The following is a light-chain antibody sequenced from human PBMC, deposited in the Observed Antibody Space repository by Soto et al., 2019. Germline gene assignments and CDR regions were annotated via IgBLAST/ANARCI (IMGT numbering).Light chain of an antibody. CDR3: MHTIQCPLS. V-gene: IGKV2-30*02. CDR2: KVS. Sequence: DVVMTQSPLSLHVTLGQPASISCRSSQSLAHSDGNTYLSWFQQRPGQSPRRLIYKVSDRDSGAPDRFSGSGSGTDFTLKISRVEAEDVGLYYCMHTIQCPLSFGPGTKVDIK. J-gene: IGKJ3*01. CDR1: QSLAHSDGNTY.